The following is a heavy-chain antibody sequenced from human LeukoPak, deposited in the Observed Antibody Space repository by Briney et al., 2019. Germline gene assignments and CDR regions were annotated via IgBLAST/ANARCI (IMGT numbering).Heavy chain of an antibody. CDR2: IIPIFGTA. Sequence: SVKVSCKASGGAFSSYAISWVRQAPGQGLEWMGGIIPIFGTANYAQKFQGRVTITADESTSTAYMELSSLRSEDTAVYYCAREQRGRMLAFDPWGQGTLVTVSS. V-gene: IGHV1-69*13. D-gene: IGHD2-8*01. CDR1: GGAFSSYA. J-gene: IGHJ5*02. CDR3: AREQRGRMLAFDP.